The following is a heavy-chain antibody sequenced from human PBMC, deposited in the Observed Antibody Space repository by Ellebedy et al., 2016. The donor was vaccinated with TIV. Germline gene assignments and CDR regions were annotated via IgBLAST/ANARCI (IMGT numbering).Heavy chain of an antibody. J-gene: IGHJ6*02. CDR3: ARDRDAYMASYYYYGMDV. Sequence: AASVKVSCKASGYTFTGYYMHWVRQAPGQGLEWMGWINPNSGDTRYAQKFQGRVTMTRDPSINTAYLELTWLRSDDTAVYFCARDRDAYMASYYYYGMDVWGQGTTVTVSS. V-gene: IGHV1-2*02. CDR2: INPNSGDT. CDR1: GYTFTGYY. D-gene: IGHD2-21*01.